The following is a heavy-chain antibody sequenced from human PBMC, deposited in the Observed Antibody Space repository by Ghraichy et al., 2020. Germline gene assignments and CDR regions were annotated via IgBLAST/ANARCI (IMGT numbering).Heavy chain of an antibody. CDR1: GYTFSSYD. J-gene: IGHJ2*01. CDR2: ISAYNGDT. D-gene: IGHD4-17*01. V-gene: IGHV1-18*01. CDR3: ARGTTVTLGYWYFDL. Sequence: ASLKVSCKAFGYTFSSYDITWVRQAPGQGLEWMGWISAYNGDTNYAQKFQGRVTMTTDTSTSTAYMELRRLRYDDTAVYFCARGTTVTLGYWYFDLWGRGTPVTVSS.